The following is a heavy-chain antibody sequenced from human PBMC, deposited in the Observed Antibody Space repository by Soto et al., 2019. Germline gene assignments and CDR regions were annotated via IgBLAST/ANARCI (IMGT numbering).Heavy chain of an antibody. J-gene: IGHJ4*02. Sequence: SGPTLVKPTQTLTLTCTFSGFSLTTSGVGVGWIRQPPGKALEWLALIYWNDDQRYSPSLKNRLTITKDTSKNQVVLTMTNMDPVDTATYYCAHRRVSSWPQDFDYWGQGTLVTVSS. V-gene: IGHV2-5*01. CDR3: AHRRVSSWPQDFDY. CDR1: GFSLTTSGVG. D-gene: IGHD6-13*01. CDR2: IYWNDDQ.